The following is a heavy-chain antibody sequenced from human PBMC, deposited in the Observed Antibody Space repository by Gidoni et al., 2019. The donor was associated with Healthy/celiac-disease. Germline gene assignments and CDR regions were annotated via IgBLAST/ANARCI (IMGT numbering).Heavy chain of an antibody. CDR2: ITPFNGNT. D-gene: IGHD3-10*01. J-gene: IGHJ3*02. CDR3: ANLVQGPDAFDI. V-gene: IGHV1-45*02. Sequence: QMQLVQSGAEVKKTGSSVKVSCKASGSTFTYRYLHWVRQAPGQALEWMGWITPFNGNTNYAQKFQDRVTITRDRSMSTAYMELSSLRSEDTAMYYCANLVQGPDAFDIWGQGTMVTVSS. CDR1: GSTFTYRY.